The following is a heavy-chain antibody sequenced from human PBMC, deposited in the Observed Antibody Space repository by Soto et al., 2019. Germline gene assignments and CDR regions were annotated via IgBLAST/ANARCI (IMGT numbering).Heavy chain of an antibody. CDR1: GYSFTTYW. D-gene: IGHD2-2*02. CDR3: ATGGYCSSTSCYNFFDY. CDR2: IYPGDSDT. J-gene: IGHJ4*02. V-gene: IGHV5-51*01. Sequence: GESLKISCKGSGYSFTTYWIGWVRQMPGKGLEWMGIIYPGDSDTRYSPSFQGQVTISADKSISTAYLQWSSLKASDTAMYYCATGGYCSSTSCYNFFDYWGQGTLVTV.